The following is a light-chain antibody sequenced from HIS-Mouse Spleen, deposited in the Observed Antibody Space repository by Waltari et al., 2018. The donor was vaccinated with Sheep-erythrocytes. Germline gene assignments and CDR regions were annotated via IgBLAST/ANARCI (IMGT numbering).Light chain of an antibody. Sequence: DIQMTQSPSSLSASVGDRVTITCRARQSISSYVNWYQQKQGKAPKLLIYAASSLQSGVPSRFSGSGYGTDFTLTISSLQPEDVATYYCQQSYSTPPRTFGGGTKVEIK. V-gene: IGKV1-39*01. CDR1: QSISSY. J-gene: IGKJ4*01. CDR3: QQSYSTPPRT. CDR2: AAS.